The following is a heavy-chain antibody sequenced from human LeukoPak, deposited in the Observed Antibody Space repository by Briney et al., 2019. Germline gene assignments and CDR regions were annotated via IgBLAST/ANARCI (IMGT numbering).Heavy chain of an antibody. V-gene: IGHV3-48*04. J-gene: IGHJ4*02. CDR3: ARVRRGYNGYDAFDY. D-gene: IGHD5-12*01. CDR2: ISSSGITV. CDR1: GFTFSSYS. Sequence: PGGSLRLSCAVSGFTFSSYSMNWVRQAPGQGLGWVSYISSSGITVYSADSVQGRFTISRDNAKSSLYLQMSSLRAEDTAIYYCARVRRGYNGYDAFDYWGEGTLVTVSS.